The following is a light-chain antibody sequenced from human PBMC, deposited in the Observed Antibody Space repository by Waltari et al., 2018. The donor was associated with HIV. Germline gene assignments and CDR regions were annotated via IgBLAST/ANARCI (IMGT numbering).Light chain of an antibody. CDR1: QSVSGY. CDR3: HQRNNWPPA. CDR2: DAS. V-gene: IGKV3-11*01. Sequence: EIVLTQSPATLSVSPGERATLSCRASQSVSGYLAWYQHKPGQAPRLLLYDASIRATGIPVRFSGSGSGTDFTLTISSLEPEDFAVYYCHQRNNWPPAFGGGTKVEIK. J-gene: IGKJ4*01.